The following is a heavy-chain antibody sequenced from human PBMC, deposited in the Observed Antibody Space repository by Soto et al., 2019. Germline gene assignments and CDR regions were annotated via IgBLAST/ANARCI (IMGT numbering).Heavy chain of an antibody. CDR3: TRHRGYSSGYWGQDF. CDR2: IIPMFETT. J-gene: IGHJ4*02. D-gene: IGHD5-12*01. CDR1: GGAFGSYA. V-gene: IGHV1-69*01. Sequence: QVQLVQSGAEVKKPGSSVKVSCKASGGAFGSYAINWVRQAPGQGLEWMGGIIPMFETTNYAQLFQGRVTVTADESTSTVYLELTRLRSEDTGMYYCTRHRGYSSGYWGQDFWGQGTLVTVSS.